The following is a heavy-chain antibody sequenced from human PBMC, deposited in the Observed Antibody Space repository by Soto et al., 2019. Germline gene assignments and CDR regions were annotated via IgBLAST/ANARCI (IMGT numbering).Heavy chain of an antibody. CDR1: GYTFTSYD. J-gene: IGHJ4*02. CDR2: MNPNSGNS. D-gene: IGHD3-22*01. Sequence: ASVKVSCKASGYTFTSYDINWVRQATGQGLEWMGWMNPNSGNSGYAQKFQGRVTMTRNTSISTAYMELSSLRSEDTAVYYCATLHYYDSSGYSFDYWGQGTLVTVSS. V-gene: IGHV1-8*01. CDR3: ATLHYYDSSGYSFDY.